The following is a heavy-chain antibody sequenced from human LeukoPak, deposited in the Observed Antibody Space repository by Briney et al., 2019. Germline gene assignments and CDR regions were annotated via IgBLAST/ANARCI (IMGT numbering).Heavy chain of an antibody. V-gene: IGHV4-4*09. J-gene: IGHJ4*02. Sequence: SETLSLTCTVSGGSISSYYWSWIRQPPGKGLEWIGYIYTSGSTNYNPSLKSRVTISVDTSKNQFSLKLSSVTAADTVVYYCARRSYSSSWIDYWGQGTLVTVSS. CDR3: ARRSYSSSWIDY. CDR2: IYTSGST. D-gene: IGHD6-13*01. CDR1: GGSISSYY.